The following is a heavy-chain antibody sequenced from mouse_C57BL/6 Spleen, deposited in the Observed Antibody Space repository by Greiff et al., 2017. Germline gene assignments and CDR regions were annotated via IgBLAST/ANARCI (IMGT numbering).Heavy chain of an antibody. CDR1: GFSLTSYG. V-gene: IGHV2-5*01. CDR2: IWRGGST. CDR3: AKNNYGSSYAMDY. Sequence: VKLMESGPGLVQPSQSLSITCTVSGFSLTSYGVHWVRQSPGKGLEWLGVIWRGGSTDYNAAFMSRLSITKDNSKSQVFFKMNSLQADDTAIYYCAKNNYGSSYAMDYWGQGTSVTVSS. D-gene: IGHD1-1*01. J-gene: IGHJ4*01.